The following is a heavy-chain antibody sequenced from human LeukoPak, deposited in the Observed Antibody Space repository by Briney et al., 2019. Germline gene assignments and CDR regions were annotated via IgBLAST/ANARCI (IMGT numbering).Heavy chain of an antibody. CDR1: GLTFSTYG. V-gene: IGHV3-23*01. J-gene: IGHJ4*02. D-gene: IGHD3-10*01. Sequence: PGGTLRLSCAASGLTFSTYGMAWVRQAPGKGLEWVSAISGSGQSTYYADSVRGRFTISRDNSKNTVYLQVNSLRAEDTAVYYCAKDHGSGSQYNSLLDYWGQGTLVTVSS. CDR2: ISGSGQST. CDR3: AKDHGSGSQYNSLLDY.